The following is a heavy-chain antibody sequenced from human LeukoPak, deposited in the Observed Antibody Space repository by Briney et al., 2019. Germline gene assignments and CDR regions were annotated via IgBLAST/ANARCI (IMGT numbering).Heavy chain of an antibody. D-gene: IGHD2/OR15-2a*01. Sequence: ASVKVSCKASGYIFTTYAMHWVRQAPGQRLEWMGWINAANGNTKLSQKFQDRITIIRDKSANTAYMELSSPRSGDTAVYYCARDRIGYEYYNGMDVWGQGTTVTVSS. CDR2: INAANGNT. CDR3: ARDRIGYEYYNGMDV. J-gene: IGHJ6*02. CDR1: GYIFTTYA. V-gene: IGHV1-3*01.